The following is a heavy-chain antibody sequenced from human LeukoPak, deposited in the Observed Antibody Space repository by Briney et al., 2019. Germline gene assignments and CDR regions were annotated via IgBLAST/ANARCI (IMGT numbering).Heavy chain of an antibody. CDR1: GFTFTNAR. V-gene: IGHV3-15*01. CDR3: TRLLRFLEWSNWFDP. J-gene: IGHJ5*02. D-gene: IGHD3-3*01. CDR2: IKSKGDGETA. Sequence: GGSLRLSCAASGFTFTNARMSWVRQAPGKGLEWVGRIKSKGDGETADYAAPVKGRFTISRDDSKNTAYLQMNSLKTEDTAVYYCTRLLRFLEWSNWFDPWGQGTLVTVSS.